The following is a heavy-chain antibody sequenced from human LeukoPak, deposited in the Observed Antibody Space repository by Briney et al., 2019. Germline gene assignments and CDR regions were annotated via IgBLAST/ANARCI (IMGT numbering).Heavy chain of an antibody. V-gene: IGHV4-34*01. J-gene: IGHJ4*02. CDR1: GGSSSGHY. CDR2: INHSGST. Sequence: SSETLSLTCAVYGGSSSGHYWTWIRQPPGKGLEWIGEINHSGSTTYNPSLNNRVTISVDTSKNQFSLKMSSVTAADTAVYYCARPRYGSGSLDSWGQGTLVTVSS. D-gene: IGHD3-10*01. CDR3: ARPRYGSGSLDS.